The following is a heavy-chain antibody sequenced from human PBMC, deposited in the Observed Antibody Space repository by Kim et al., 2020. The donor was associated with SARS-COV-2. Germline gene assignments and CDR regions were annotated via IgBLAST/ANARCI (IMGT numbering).Heavy chain of an antibody. CDR2: IKRDGSEK. CDR1: GFTFSNYW. D-gene: IGHD1-26*01. J-gene: IGHJ4*02. CDR3: TSWGAGNY. V-gene: IGHV3-7*01. Sequence: GGSLRLSCAASGFTFSNYWMSWVRQAPGKGLEWVANIKRDGSEKYYVDSVRGRFTISRDNAQNSLFLQMNSLRVVDTAVYCCTSWGAGNYWGPGTLVTVSS.